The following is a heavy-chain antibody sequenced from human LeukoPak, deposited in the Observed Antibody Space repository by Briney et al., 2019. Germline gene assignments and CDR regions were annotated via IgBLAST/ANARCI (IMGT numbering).Heavy chain of an antibody. D-gene: IGHD3-22*01. CDR1: GYNFTTYW. CDR2: IYPGDSDT. Sequence: GESLKISCKGSGYNFTTYWIGWVRQMSGKGLEWMGIIYPGDSDTRYSPSFQGQVTISADKSISTAYLQWSSLKASDTAMYYCARHHYYYDSGPYPGHYWGQGTLVTVSS. J-gene: IGHJ4*02. V-gene: IGHV5-51*01. CDR3: ARHHYYYDSGPYPGHY.